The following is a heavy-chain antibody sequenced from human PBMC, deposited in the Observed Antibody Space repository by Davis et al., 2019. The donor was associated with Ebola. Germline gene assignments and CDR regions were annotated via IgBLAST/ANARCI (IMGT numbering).Heavy chain of an antibody. CDR2: ISAYNGNT. Sequence: AASVKVSCKASGYTFTSYGISWVRQAPGQGLEWMGWISAYNGNTNYAQKLQGRVTMTTDTSTSTAYMELRSLRSDDTAVYYCARPARAQTNIVAIDYWGQGTLVTVSS. V-gene: IGHV1-18*04. D-gene: IGHD5-12*01. CDR1: GYTFTSYG. CDR3: ARPARAQTNIVAIDY. J-gene: IGHJ4*02.